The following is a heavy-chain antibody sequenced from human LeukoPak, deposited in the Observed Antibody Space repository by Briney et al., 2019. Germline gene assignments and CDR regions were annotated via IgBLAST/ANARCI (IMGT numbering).Heavy chain of an antibody. D-gene: IGHD3-10*01. Sequence: PGGSLRLSCAASGFTFSSYAMHWVRQAPGKGLEWVAVISYDGSNKYYADSVKGRFTISRDNSKNTLYLQMNSLRAEGTAVYYCARDRSYGSGSYSPTDYRGQGTLVTVSS. CDR3: ARDRSYGSGSYSPTDY. V-gene: IGHV3-30*04. CDR2: ISYDGSNK. J-gene: IGHJ4*02. CDR1: GFTFSSYA.